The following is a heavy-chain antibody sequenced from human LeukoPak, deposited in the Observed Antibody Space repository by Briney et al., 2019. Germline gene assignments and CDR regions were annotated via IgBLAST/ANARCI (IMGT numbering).Heavy chain of an antibody. V-gene: IGHV3-64*01. CDR1: GFTFSTYA. J-gene: IGHJ5*02. D-gene: IGHD2-2*02. CDR3: ATSRYCSTTTCYTSPNWFDP. CDR2: ISYNGGGT. Sequence: GGSLRLSCAASGFTFSTYAMHWVRQAPGKGLEYVSAISYNGGGTYYANSVKGRFTISRDNSKNTLFLQMDSLRAEDMAVYYCATSRYCSTTTCYTSPNWFDPWGQGTLVTVSS.